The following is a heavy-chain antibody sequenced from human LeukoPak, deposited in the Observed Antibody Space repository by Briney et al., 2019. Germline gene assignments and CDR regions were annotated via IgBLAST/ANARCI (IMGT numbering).Heavy chain of an antibody. CDR3: ARQTVTTLDLSG. CDR1: GCSFTSYW. CDR2: IYPGDSDT. J-gene: IGHJ4*02. V-gene: IGHV5-51*01. Sequence: GASLQISCKGSGCSFTSYWIGGGRQLPGKGLEGMGIIYPGDSDTRDSPSFQGPVTISADKSIITAYLQWSSLKASDTAMYYCARQTVTTLDLSGWGQGTLVTVSS. D-gene: IGHD4-17*01.